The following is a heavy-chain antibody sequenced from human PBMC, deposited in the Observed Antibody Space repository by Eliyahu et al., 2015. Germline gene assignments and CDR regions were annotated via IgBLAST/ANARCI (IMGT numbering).Heavy chain of an antibody. Sequence: EVQLVESGGXLIQPGGSLXLSCAASXFTVSSNYMXWVRQAPGKGLEWVSVIYSGGSTYYADSVKGRFTISRDNSKNTLYLQMNSLRAEDTAVYYCAIDSSGYNYFDYWGQGTLVTVSS. J-gene: IGHJ4*02. V-gene: IGHV3-53*01. CDR1: XFTVSSNY. CDR3: AIDSSGYNYFDY. D-gene: IGHD3-22*01. CDR2: IYSGGST.